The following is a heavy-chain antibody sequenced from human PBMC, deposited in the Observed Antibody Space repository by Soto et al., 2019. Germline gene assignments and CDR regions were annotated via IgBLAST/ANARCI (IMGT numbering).Heavy chain of an antibody. Sequence: GSLRLSCAASGFTFSSYGMHWVRQAPGRGLEWVALISYDGSDKYYTDSVRGRFTVSRDNSKNTLYLQMNNLRVEDAAVYYCAKGGNRITIFGVVQNWFDPWGQGTLVTVSS. CDR1: GFTFSSYG. CDR3: AKGGNRITIFGVVQNWFDP. V-gene: IGHV3-30*18. CDR2: ISYDGSDK. D-gene: IGHD3-3*01. J-gene: IGHJ5*02.